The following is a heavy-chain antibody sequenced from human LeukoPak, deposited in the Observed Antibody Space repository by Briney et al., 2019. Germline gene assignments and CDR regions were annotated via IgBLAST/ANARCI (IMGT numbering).Heavy chain of an antibody. D-gene: IGHD2-2*01. V-gene: IGHV3-7*01. CDR3: AKERTRASYYFDY. Sequence: GGSLRLSCVASGFTFSNHWLTWVRQAPGRGLEWVANIKQDGSQKYYVDSVKGRFTISRDNAKNSLYLQMNSLRAEDTAVYYCAKERTRASYYFDYWGQGTLVTVSS. CDR1: GFTFSNHW. J-gene: IGHJ4*02. CDR2: IKQDGSQK.